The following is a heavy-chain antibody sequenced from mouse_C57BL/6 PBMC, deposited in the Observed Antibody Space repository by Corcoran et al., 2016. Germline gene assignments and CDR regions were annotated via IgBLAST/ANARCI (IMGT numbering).Heavy chain of an antibody. CDR2: MNIYSGVP. CDR3: ARDTNWYFDV. J-gene: IGHJ1*03. V-gene: IGHV9-3*01. CDR1: GYTFTTYG. Sequence: QIQLIQSGPELKKTGETVKSSCKASGYTFTTYGMSWMKQAPGKGLKGRGGMNIYSGVPTYADDFKGRFALSLETSASTAYLEIHNLKSEDTATYFFARDTNWYFDVWGIGTTVTVSS. D-gene: IGHD1-1*01.